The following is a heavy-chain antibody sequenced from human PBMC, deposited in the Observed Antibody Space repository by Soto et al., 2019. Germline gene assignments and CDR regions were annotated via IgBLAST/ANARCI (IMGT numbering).Heavy chain of an antibody. V-gene: IGHV1-69*01. CDR1: GGTFSTYS. Sequence: QVQLVQSGAEVKKPGSSVKVSCKASGGTFSTYSINWVRQAPGQGLEWMRGINPFFGAANYAQKFQGRVTITADESTSTAHMELSSLRSDDTAVYYCARDYGHDCSGGNCYFYFWGQGTLVTVSS. D-gene: IGHD2-15*01. CDR2: INPFFGAA. CDR3: ARDYGHDCSGGNCYFYF. J-gene: IGHJ4*02.